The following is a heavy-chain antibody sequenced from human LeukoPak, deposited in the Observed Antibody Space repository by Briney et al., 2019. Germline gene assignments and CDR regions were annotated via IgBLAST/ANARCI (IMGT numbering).Heavy chain of an antibody. V-gene: IGHV3-21*01. D-gene: IGHD3-16*01. J-gene: IGHJ4*02. CDR3: ARAGGLIYFDY. CDR2: ISSSSTYI. Sequence: GGSLRLSCAASGFTFSSYNINWVRQAPGKGLEWVSSISSSSTYIYYADSVKGRFTISRDNAKNSLYLQMNSLRAEDTAVYYCARAGGLIYFDYWGQGTLVTVSS. CDR1: GFTFSSYN.